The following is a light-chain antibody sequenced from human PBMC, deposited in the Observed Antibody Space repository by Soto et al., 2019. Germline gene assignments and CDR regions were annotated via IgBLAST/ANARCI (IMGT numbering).Light chain of an antibody. CDR1: SSDVGGYNY. J-gene: IGLJ2*01. CDR2: EVS. CDR3: SSYAGNNNVV. Sequence: QSALTQPPSASGSPGQSVTISCTGTSSDVGGYNYVSWYQQHLGNAPKLMIYEVSKRPSGVPDRFSGSKSGNTASLTVSGLQAEDEADYYCSSYAGNNNVVFGGGTKLTVL. V-gene: IGLV2-8*01.